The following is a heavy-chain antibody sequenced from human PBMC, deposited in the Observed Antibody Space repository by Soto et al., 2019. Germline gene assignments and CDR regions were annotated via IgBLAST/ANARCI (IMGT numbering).Heavy chain of an antibody. CDR2: INAGNGNT. CDR3: AQGYSYGTEFDY. Sequence: ASVKVSCKASGYTFTSYAMHWVRQAPGQRLEWMGWINAGNGNTKYSQKFQGRVTITRDTSASTAYIELSSLRSEDTAVYYCAQGYSYGTEFDYWGQGTLVTVSS. D-gene: IGHD5-18*01. V-gene: IGHV1-3*01. J-gene: IGHJ4*02. CDR1: GYTFTSYA.